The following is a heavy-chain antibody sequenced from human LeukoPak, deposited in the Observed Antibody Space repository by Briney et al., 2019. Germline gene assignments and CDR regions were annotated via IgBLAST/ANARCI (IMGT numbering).Heavy chain of an antibody. CDR2: MNPNSGNT. D-gene: IGHD2-2*01. CDR3: ARGGKDIVVVPAPPDY. J-gene: IGHJ4*02. V-gene: IGHV1-8*03. CDR1: GYTFTSYD. Sequence: GASVKVSCKASGYTFTSYDINWVRQATGQGLEWMGWMNPNSGNTGYAQKFQGRVTITRNTSISTAYMELSSLRSEGTAVYYCARGGKDIVVVPAPPDYWGQGTLVTVSS.